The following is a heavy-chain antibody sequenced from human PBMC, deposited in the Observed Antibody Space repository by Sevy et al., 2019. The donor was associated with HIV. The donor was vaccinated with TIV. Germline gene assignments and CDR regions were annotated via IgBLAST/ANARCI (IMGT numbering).Heavy chain of an antibody. Sequence: ASVKVSCKASGYTFTGYYMHWVRQAPGQGLEWMGWINPNSGGTNYAQKFQGRVTMTRETSISTAYMELSRLRSDDTAVYYCARDGSSGWPNYYYYGMDVWGQGTTVTVSS. J-gene: IGHJ6*02. D-gene: IGHD6-19*01. CDR3: ARDGSSGWPNYYYYGMDV. CDR1: GYTFTGYY. CDR2: INPNSGGT. V-gene: IGHV1-2*02.